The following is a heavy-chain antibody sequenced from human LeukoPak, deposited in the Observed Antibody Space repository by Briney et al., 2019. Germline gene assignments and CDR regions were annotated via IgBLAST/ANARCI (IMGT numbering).Heavy chain of an antibody. CDR2: IYYSGST. D-gene: IGHD6-6*01. Sequence: SETLSLTCTVSGGSISSYCWSWLRQPPGKGLEWIGYIYYSGSTNYNPSLKSRVTISVDTSKNQFSLKLSSVTAADTAVYYCARESSIASYREYYFDYWGQGTLVTVSS. V-gene: IGHV4-59*01. CDR1: GGSISSYC. J-gene: IGHJ4*02. CDR3: ARESSIASYREYYFDY.